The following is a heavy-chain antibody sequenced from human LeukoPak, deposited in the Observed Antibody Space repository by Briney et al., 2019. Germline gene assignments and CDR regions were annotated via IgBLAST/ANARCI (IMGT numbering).Heavy chain of an antibody. D-gene: IGHD3-22*01. Sequence: SETLSLTCAVYGGTFSGYYWSWIRQPPGKGLEWIGEINHSGSTNYNPSLKSRVTISVDTSKNQFSLKLSSVTAADTAVYYCARGDYYDSSGYYRKKYYFDYWGQGTLVTVSS. CDR3: ARGDYYDSSGYYRKKYYFDY. CDR2: INHSGST. CDR1: GGTFSGYY. V-gene: IGHV4-34*01. J-gene: IGHJ4*02.